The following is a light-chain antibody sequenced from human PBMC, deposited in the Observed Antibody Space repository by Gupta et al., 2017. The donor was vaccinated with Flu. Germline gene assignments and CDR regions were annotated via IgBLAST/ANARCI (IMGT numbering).Light chain of an antibody. CDR2: LNSDGSH. V-gene: IGLV4-69*01. J-gene: IGLJ3*02. CDR3: QTWGTGSWV. Sequence: GKLTCTLSSGHSSYAIAWHQQQPEKGPRYLMKLNSDGSHSKGDGIPDRFSGSSSGAERYLTISSLQSEDEADYYCQTWGTGSWVFGGGTKLT. CDR1: SGHSSYA.